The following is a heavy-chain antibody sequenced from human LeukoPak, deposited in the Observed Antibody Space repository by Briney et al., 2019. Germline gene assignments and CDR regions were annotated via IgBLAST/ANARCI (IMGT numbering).Heavy chain of an antibody. V-gene: IGHV1-2*02. CDR3: ARNERGSGWYGVYYYYMDV. CDR2: SNPNSGGT. Sequence: ASVKVSGKASGYTFTGYYMHWVRQAPGQGLEWMGWSNPNSGGTNYAQKCQGRVTMTRDTSISTAYMELSRLRSDDTAVYYCARNERGSGWYGVYYYYMDVWGKGTTVTVSS. CDR1: GYTFTGYY. D-gene: IGHD6-19*01. J-gene: IGHJ6*03.